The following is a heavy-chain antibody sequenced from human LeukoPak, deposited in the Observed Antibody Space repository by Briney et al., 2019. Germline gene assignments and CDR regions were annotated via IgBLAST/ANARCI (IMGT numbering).Heavy chain of an antibody. CDR1: GGSLRSGSYY. V-gene: IGHV4-61*02. CDR2: IYTSGST. D-gene: IGHD2-2*01. CDR3: ARDHRYCSSTSCFRRGYNWFDP. J-gene: IGHJ5*02. Sequence: SETLSLTCTVSGGSLRSGSYYWGWVRQPAGKGLEWLGRIYTSGSTNYNPSLKSRVTISIDTSKNQYSLKLSSVTAADTAVYYCARDHRYCSSTSCFRRGYNWFDPWGQGTLVTVSS.